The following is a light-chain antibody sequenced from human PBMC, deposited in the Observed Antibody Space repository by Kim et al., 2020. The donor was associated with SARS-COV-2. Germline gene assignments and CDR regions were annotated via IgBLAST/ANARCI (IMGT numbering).Light chain of an antibody. V-gene: IGLV2-23*02. J-gene: IGLJ2*01. Sequence: QSFTISCTGTSSDVGNYNLVSWYRQRPGKAPNLIIFEVSKRPSGVSDRFSGSKSGDTASLTISGLQAEDEGDYYCCSYAGSSTFVVFGGGTQLTVL. CDR1: SSDVGNYNL. CDR2: EVS. CDR3: CSYAGSSTFVV.